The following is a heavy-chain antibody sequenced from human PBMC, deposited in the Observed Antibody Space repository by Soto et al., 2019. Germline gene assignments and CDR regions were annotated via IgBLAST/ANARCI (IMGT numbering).Heavy chain of an antibody. CDR2: ISGSGGST. CDR1: GFTFGDSY. J-gene: IGHJ6*02. D-gene: IGHD4-17*01. Sequence: GGSLRLSCAGSGFTFGDSYMSWVRQAPGKGLEWVSAISGSGGSTYYADSVKGRFTISRDNSKNTLYLQMNSLRAEDTAVYYCAKSRGEDVWGQGTTVTVSS. V-gene: IGHV3-23*01. CDR3: AKSRGEDV.